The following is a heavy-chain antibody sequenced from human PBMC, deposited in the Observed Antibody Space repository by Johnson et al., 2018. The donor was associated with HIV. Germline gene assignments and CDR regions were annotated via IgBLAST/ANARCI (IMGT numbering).Heavy chain of an antibody. J-gene: IGHJ3*02. CDR2: IYSGGNT. Sequence: VQLVESGGGVVQPGRSLRLSCAASGFTVSSNYMSWVRQAPGRGLEWVSVIYSGGNTSYADSVKGRFTISRDNSKNTLYLQMNSLRAEDTAVYYCARGWQQRAFDIWGQGTMVTVSS. CDR3: ARGWQQRAFDI. CDR1: GFTVSSNY. D-gene: IGHD6-13*01. V-gene: IGHV3-53*01.